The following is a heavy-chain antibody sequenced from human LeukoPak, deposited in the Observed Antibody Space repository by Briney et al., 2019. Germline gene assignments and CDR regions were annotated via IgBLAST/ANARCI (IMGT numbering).Heavy chain of an antibody. CDR1: GFTFNNYA. CDR2: ISGSGGST. J-gene: IGHJ4*02. Sequence: GGSLRLSCAASGFTFNNYAMSWVRPAPGKGVEWVSAISGSGGSTYYADSVRGRFTISRDNSKNTLSLEMNSLRAEDTAVYYCAKDQHSSGWYVADYWGQGTLVTVSS. CDR3: AKDQHSSGWYVADY. V-gene: IGHV3-23*01. D-gene: IGHD6-19*01.